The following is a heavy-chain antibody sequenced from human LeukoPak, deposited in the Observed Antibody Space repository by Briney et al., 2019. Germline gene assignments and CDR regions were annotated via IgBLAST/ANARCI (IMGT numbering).Heavy chain of an antibody. D-gene: IGHD3-3*01. CDR2: IYSGGST. CDR1: GFTVSSNY. J-gene: IGHJ4*02. Sequence: GGSLRLSCAASGFTVSSNYMSWVRQAPGKGLEWVSVIYSGGSTYYADSVKGRFTISRDNSKNTLYLQMNSLRAEDTAVYYCARDPQHTIFGVVSYFDYWGQGTLVTVSS. CDR3: ARDPQHTIFGVVSYFDY. V-gene: IGHV3-66*01.